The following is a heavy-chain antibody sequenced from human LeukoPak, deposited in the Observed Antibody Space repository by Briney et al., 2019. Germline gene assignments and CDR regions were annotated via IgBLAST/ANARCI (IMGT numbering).Heavy chain of an antibody. Sequence: GGSLRLSCAASGISFSSYAMHWVRQAPGKGLEWVAVISYDGSNKYYADSVKGRFTISRDNSKNTLYLQMNSLRAEDTAVYYCARGMMATTHAFDIWGQGTMVTVSS. CDR1: GISFSSYA. CDR3: ARGMMATTHAFDI. J-gene: IGHJ3*02. D-gene: IGHD5-24*01. CDR2: ISYDGSNK. V-gene: IGHV3-30*04.